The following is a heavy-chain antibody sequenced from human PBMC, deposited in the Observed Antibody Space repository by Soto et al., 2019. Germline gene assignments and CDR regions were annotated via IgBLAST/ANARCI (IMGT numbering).Heavy chain of an antibody. CDR3: ARVLTGWAFDI. Sequence: TMSLTCTVSGGSISSGGYYWSWIRQHPGKGLEWIGYIYYSGSTYYNPSLKSRVTISVDTSKNQFSLKLSSVTAADTAVYYCARVLTGWAFDIWGQGTMVTVSS. CDR1: GGSISSGGYY. J-gene: IGHJ3*02. CDR2: IYYSGST. V-gene: IGHV4-31*03.